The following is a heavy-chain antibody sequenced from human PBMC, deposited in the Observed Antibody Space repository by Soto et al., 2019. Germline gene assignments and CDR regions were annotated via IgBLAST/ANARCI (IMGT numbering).Heavy chain of an antibody. CDR3: ARPSVSYYYYDMDA. V-gene: IGHV4-59*01. CDR2: IYYSGST. D-gene: IGHD2-8*01. J-gene: IGHJ6*02. Sequence: PSETLPLTCTVSGGSISSYYWSWIRQPPGKGLEWIGYIYYSGSTNYNPSLKSRVTISVDTSKNQFSLKLSSVTAADTAVYYCARPSVSYYYYDMDAWGQGTTVTSP. CDR1: GGSISSYY.